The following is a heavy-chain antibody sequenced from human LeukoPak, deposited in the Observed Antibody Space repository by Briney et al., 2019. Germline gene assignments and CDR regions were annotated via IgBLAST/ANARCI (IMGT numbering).Heavy chain of an antibody. CDR2: TYYRSKWYN. J-gene: IGHJ4*02. V-gene: IGHV6-1*01. CDR3: AREGPGFDY. CDR1: GDSVSINSVA. Sequence: SQTLSLTYAISGDSVSINSVAWNWVRQSPSRGLEWLGRTYYRSKWYNDYAVSVKSRISINPDTSKNQFSLQLNSVTAEDTAVYYCAREGPGFDYWGQGTLVTVSS.